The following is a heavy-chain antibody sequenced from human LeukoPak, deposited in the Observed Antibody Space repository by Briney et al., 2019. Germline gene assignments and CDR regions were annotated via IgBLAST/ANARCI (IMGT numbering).Heavy chain of an antibody. CDR1: GYSFISYW. CDR3: ARSPKDIVVVPAASPLCFDF. J-gene: IGHJ4*02. CDR2: ILPGDSDT. V-gene: IGHV5-51*01. D-gene: IGHD2-2*01. Sequence: GESLKISCKGSGYSFISYWIGWVRQMPGKGLEWMGIILPGDSDTRYSPSFQGQVTISADKSISTAYLQWSSLKASDTAMYYCARSPKDIVVVPAASPLCFDFWGQGTLVTVSS.